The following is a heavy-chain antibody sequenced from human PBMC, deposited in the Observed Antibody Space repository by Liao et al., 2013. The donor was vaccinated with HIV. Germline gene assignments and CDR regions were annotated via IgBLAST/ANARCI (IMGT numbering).Heavy chain of an antibody. CDR2: IDQSGGA. Sequence: HVRLQQRGAGLLKPSETLSLTCAIYGGAFSDYYWTWVRQPPGKGLEWIGEIDQSGGANYNPSLKSRITMSVDKSKNQFSLSLTSVIVGDTAVYFCARGRFLDYWGQGTPVTVSS. D-gene: IGHD3-3*01. V-gene: IGHV4-34*02. J-gene: IGHJ4*02. CDR3: ARGRFLDY. CDR1: GGAFSDYY.